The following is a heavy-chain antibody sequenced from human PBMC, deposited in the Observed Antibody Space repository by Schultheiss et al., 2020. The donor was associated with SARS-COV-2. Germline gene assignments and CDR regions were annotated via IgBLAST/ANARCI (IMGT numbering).Heavy chain of an antibody. CDR1: GFTFSSYS. Sequence: GGSLRLSCAASGFTFSSYSMNWVRQAPGKGLEWVSYISSSSSTIYYADSVKGRFTISRDNAKNSLYLQMNSLRAEDTAVYYCARGGGSYYEPRDYYGMDVWGQGTTVTVSS. D-gene: IGHD1-26*01. J-gene: IGHJ6*02. CDR3: ARGGGSYYEPRDYYGMDV. V-gene: IGHV3-48*04. CDR2: ISSSSSTI.